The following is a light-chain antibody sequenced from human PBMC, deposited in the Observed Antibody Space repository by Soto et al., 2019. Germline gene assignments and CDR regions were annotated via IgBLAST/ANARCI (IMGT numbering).Light chain of an antibody. CDR1: SSNIGAGYD. CDR2: VNN. Sequence: QPVLTQPPSVSGAPGQRVTISCTGSSSNIGAGYDVHWYQHLPGTAPKLVIYVNNNRPSGVLDRFSGSKSGTSASLAITGLQAEDEADYYCQSYDSSLSGWVFGGGTKLTVL. CDR3: QSYDSSLSGWV. V-gene: IGLV1-40*01. J-gene: IGLJ2*01.